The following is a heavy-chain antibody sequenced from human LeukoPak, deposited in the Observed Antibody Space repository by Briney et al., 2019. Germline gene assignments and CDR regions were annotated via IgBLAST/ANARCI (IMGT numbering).Heavy chain of an antibody. Sequence: SETLSLTCSVSGYSISTSYYWGWIRQPPGKGLEWMRSIYHSGYTYYTPSLKSRVTISVDTSKNQFSLKLRSVTAADTAVYYCARLAGSYRSLFFYFFDYWGQGTLVTVSS. CDR3: ARLAGSYRSLFFYFFDY. J-gene: IGHJ4*02. CDR2: IYHSGYT. V-gene: IGHV4-38-2*01. CDR1: GYSISTSYY. D-gene: IGHD1-26*01.